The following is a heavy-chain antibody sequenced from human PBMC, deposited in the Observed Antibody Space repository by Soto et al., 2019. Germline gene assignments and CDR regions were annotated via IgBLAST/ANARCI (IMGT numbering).Heavy chain of an antibody. CDR2: IYYSGST. CDR1: GGSISSGGYY. CDR3: ARGPYGGYSYAPETSFHY. J-gene: IGHJ4*02. D-gene: IGHD5-18*01. V-gene: IGHV4-31*03. Sequence: SETLSLTCTVSGGSISSGGYYWSWIRQHPGKGLEWIGYIYYSGSTYYNPSLKSRVTISVDTSKNQFSLNLSSVTAADTAVYYCARGPYGGYSYAPETSFHYWGQGTLVTVSS.